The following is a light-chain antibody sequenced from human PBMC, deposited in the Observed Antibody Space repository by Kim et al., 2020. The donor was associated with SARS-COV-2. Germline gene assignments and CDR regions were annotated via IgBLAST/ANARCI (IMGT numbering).Light chain of an antibody. CDR1: QSISNH. CDR2: AAS. Sequence: SVSPGEEATLFCRASQSISNHLAWYQQKPGQAPRLLIYAASTRAPTFPDRFSGGGSGTEFTLTITNLQSEDFAVYSCQQYNNWPLTFGGGTKLEI. V-gene: IGKV3-15*01. CDR3: QQYNNWPLT. J-gene: IGKJ4*01.